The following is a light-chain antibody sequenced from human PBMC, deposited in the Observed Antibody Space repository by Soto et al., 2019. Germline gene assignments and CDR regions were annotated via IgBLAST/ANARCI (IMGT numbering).Light chain of an antibody. CDR3: QQRKHWPPIP. Sequence: IVLTQSPATLSLSPGERATLSCRASQSFYRYLLWYQQKPGQSPRLLIYGASNRATGIPARFSGSGSGTDFTLTISSLEPEDFAVYYCQQRKHWPPIPFGQGTRLEIK. V-gene: IGKV3-11*01. CDR2: GAS. J-gene: IGKJ5*01. CDR1: QSFYRY.